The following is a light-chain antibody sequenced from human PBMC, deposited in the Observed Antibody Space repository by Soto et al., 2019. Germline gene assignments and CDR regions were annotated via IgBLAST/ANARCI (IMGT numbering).Light chain of an antibody. CDR2: AAS. Sequence: DIQMTQSPSSLSASVGDRVTITCRASQGIRNYLGWYQQRPGKVPKLLIYAASTLQSGVPSRFTGSGSGTEFTLTISSLQPEDVATYYCQKYNRAPWTFGQGTRVEIK. CDR1: QGIRNY. J-gene: IGKJ1*01. V-gene: IGKV1-27*01. CDR3: QKYNRAPWT.